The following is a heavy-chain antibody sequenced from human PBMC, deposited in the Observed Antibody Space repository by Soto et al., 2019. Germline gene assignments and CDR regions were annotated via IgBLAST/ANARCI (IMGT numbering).Heavy chain of an antibody. CDR1: GFTFSSYG. CDR2: IWYDGSNK. D-gene: IGHD2-21*02. J-gene: IGHJ4*02. V-gene: IGHV3-33*01. Sequence: QVQLVESGGGVVQPGRSLRLSCAASGFTFSSYGMHWVRQAPGKGLEWVAVIWYDGSNKYYADSVKGRFTISRDNSKNTLYLQMNSLRAEDTAVYYCARALGVYCGGDCALDYWGQGTMVIVSS. CDR3: ARALGVYCGGDCALDY.